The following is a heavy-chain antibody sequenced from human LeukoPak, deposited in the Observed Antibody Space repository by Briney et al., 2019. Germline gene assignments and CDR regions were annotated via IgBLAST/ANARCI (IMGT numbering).Heavy chain of an antibody. CDR2: IYTSGIT. J-gene: IGHJ6*03. CDR1: GGSINSGSYY. D-gene: IGHD2-2*01. CDR3: ARDSPMCSSIRCLSYYYNYYMDV. V-gene: IGHV4-61*09. Sequence: KASETLSLXCTVSGGSINSGSYYWSWIRQPAGKGLEWIGHIYTSGITNYNPSLKTRVTISVDTSKNQFSLKLTSVTAADTAVYYCARDSPMCSSIRCLSYYYNYYMDVWGKGTTVTVSS.